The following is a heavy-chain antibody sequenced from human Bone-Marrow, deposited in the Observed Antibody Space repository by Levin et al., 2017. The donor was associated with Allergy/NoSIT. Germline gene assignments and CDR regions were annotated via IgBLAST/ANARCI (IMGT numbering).Heavy chain of an antibody. Sequence: GESLKISCAASGFTFSSYAMHWVRQAPGKGLEWVAVISYDGSNKYYADSVKGRFTISRDNSKNTLYLQMNSLRAEDTAVYYCARDPAIRNDSSGYWTDYGMDVWGQGTTVTVSS. V-gene: IGHV3-30-3*01. CDR2: ISYDGSNK. CDR1: GFTFSSYA. CDR3: ARDPAIRNDSSGYWTDYGMDV. J-gene: IGHJ6*02. D-gene: IGHD3-22*01.